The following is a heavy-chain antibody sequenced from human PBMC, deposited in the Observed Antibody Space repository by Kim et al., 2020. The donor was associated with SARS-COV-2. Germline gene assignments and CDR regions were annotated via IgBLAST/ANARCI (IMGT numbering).Heavy chain of an antibody. D-gene: IGHD6-6*01. CDR2: INHSGST. Sequence: SETLSLTCAVYGGSFSGYYWSWIRQPPGKGLEWIGEINHSGSTNYNPSLKSRVTISVDTSKHQFSLKLSSVTAADTAVYYCARGRYSSSSSYYYGMDVWGQGTTVTVSS. CDR3: ARGRYSSSSSYYYGMDV. CDR1: GGSFSGYY. V-gene: IGHV4-34*01. J-gene: IGHJ6*02.